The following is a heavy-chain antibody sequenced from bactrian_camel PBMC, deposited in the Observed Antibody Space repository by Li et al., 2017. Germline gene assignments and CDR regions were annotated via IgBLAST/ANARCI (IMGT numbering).Heavy chain of an antibody. D-gene: IGHD4*01. J-gene: IGHJ6*01. V-gene: IGHV3S53*01. CDR1: AYIFDKCG. Sequence: HVQLVESGGGSVQAGGSLKLSCVASAYIFDKCGMSWYRQAPGKGRELVSRISTTGATTYVDSVKGRFTISHDNAVNTMYLQMNSLKPEDTAMYHCAAASGGLRLGYSKPDDVLHTPGAFGSWGQGTQVTVS. CDR2: ISTTGAT. CDR3: AAASGGLRLGYSKPDDVLHTPGAFGS.